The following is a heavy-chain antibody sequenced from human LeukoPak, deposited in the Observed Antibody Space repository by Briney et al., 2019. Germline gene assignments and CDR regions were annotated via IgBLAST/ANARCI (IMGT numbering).Heavy chain of an antibody. J-gene: IGHJ6*03. D-gene: IGHD6-13*01. Sequence: SETLSLTCTVSGGSISSYYWSWIRQPPGKGLEWIGYIYYSGSTNYNPSLKSRVTISVDTSKNQFSLKLSSVTAAEAAVYYCATVSDSGSWNYYYYMDVWGKGTTVTISS. CDR3: ATVSDSGSWNYYYYMDV. V-gene: IGHV4-59*01. CDR1: GGSISSYY. CDR2: IYYSGST.